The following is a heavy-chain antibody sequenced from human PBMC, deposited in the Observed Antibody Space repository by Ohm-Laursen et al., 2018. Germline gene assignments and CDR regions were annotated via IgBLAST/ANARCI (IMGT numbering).Heavy chain of an antibody. Sequence: SDTLSLTCAVSGYSVGITNWWAWIRQPPGKGLEWIGEINHSGSTNYTPSLKSRVTISVDTSKNQFSLKLSSVTAADTAVYYCARVRTYNWNRGMFDPWGQGTLVTVSS. CDR1: GYSVGITNW. D-gene: IGHD1/OR15-1a*01. J-gene: IGHJ5*02. V-gene: IGHV4-28*03. CDR2: INHSGST. CDR3: ARVRTYNWNRGMFDP.